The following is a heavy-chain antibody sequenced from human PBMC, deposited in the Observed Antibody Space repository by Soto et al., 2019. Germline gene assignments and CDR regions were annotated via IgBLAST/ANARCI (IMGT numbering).Heavy chain of an antibody. CDR3: ARVWGSSSPIFDY. CDR1: GGSISSGGYS. Sequence: QLQLQESGSGLVKPSQTLSLTCAVSGGSISSGGYSWSWIRQPPGKGLEWIRYIYHSGSTYYNPSVKSRVTISVDRSNSQFSLKLSSVTAADTAVYYCARVWGSSSPIFDYWGQGTLVTVSS. J-gene: IGHJ4*02. V-gene: IGHV4-30-2*01. CDR2: IYHSGST. D-gene: IGHD6-6*01.